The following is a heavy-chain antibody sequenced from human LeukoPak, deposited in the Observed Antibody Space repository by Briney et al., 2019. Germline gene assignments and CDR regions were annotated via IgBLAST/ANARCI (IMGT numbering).Heavy chain of an antibody. CDR1: GFSLSTSGVG. V-gene: IGHV2-5*01. CDR2: IYWNDDK. CDR3: AHAGSSSWYVNGWFDP. Sequence: SGPTLVKPTQTLTLTCTFSGFSLSTSGVGVGWIRQPPGKALEWLALIYWNDDKRYSPSLKSRLTITKDTSKNQVVLTMTNMDPVDTATYYCAHAGSSSWYVNGWFDPWGQGTLVTVSS. J-gene: IGHJ5*02. D-gene: IGHD6-13*01.